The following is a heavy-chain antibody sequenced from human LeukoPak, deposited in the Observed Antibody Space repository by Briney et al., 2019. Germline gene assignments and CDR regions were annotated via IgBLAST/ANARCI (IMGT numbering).Heavy chain of an antibody. Sequence: SETLSLTCTVSGGSISTYYWSWIRQPPGKGLEWIGYIYYSGSTNYNPSLKSRVTISVDTSKNQFSLEMSSVSAADTAVYYCARVSIAVAGANALDYWGQGTLVTVSS. CDR3: ARVSIAVAGANALDY. CDR2: IYYSGST. D-gene: IGHD6-19*01. CDR1: GGSISTYY. V-gene: IGHV4-59*01. J-gene: IGHJ4*02.